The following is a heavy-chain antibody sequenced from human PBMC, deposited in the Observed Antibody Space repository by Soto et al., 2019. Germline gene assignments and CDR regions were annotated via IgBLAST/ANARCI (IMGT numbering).Heavy chain of an antibody. J-gene: IGHJ6*02. CDR1: GFTFSSYS. CDR3: ARDGATVTTRGSWENYYYYGMDV. D-gene: IGHD4-17*01. V-gene: IGHV3-21*01. Sequence: PGGSLRLSCAASGFTFSSYSMNWVRQAPGKGLEWVSSISSSSSSYIYYADSVKGRFTISRDNAKNSLYLQMNSLRAEDTAVYYCARDGATVTTRGSWENYYYYGMDVWGQGTTVTVSS. CDR2: ISSSSSSYI.